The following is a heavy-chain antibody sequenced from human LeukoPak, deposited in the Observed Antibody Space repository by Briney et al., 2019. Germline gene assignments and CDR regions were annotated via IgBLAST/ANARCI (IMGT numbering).Heavy chain of an antibody. CDR2: IYTSGST. J-gene: IGHJ4*02. V-gene: IGHV4-4*07. D-gene: IGHD4-11*01. Sequence: PSETLSLTCTVSGGSISSYYWSWIRQPAGKGLEWIGRIYTSGSTNYNPSLKSRVTMSVDTSKNQFSLKLSSVTAADTAVYYCARDRVEFAGPMTTVTGPPDYWGQGTLVTVSS. CDR3: ARDRVEFAGPMTTVTGPPDY. CDR1: GGSISSYY.